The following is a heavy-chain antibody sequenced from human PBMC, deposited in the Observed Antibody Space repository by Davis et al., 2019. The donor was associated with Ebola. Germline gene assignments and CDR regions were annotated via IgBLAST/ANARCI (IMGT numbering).Heavy chain of an antibody. V-gene: IGHV1-69*04. D-gene: IGHD6-19*01. Sequence: SVKVSCKASGGTFSSYAISWVRQAPGQGLEWMGRIIPILGIANYAQKFQGRVTITADKSTSTAYMELSSLRSEDTAVYYCAREGRGSVAGKSWFDPWGQGTLVTVSS. CDR3: AREGRGSVAGKSWFDP. CDR1: GGTFSSYA. J-gene: IGHJ5*02. CDR2: IIPILGIA.